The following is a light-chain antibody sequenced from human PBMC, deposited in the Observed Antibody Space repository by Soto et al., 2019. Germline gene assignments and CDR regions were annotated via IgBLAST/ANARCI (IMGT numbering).Light chain of an antibody. CDR1: SSNIGAGYD. Sequence: QSVLTQPPSVSGAPGQRVTISCTGSSSNIGAGYDVHWYQQLPGTXXXXXIYGNSNXPXGXPXXXXGXXXXXXXXXXXXXLQAEDEADYYCQSYDSSLREVFGGGTKLTVL. V-gene: IGLV1-40*01. CDR3: QSYDSSLREV. CDR2: GNS. J-gene: IGLJ2*01.